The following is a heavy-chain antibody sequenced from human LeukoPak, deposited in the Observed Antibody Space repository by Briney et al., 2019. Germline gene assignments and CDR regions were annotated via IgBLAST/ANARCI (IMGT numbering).Heavy chain of an antibody. J-gene: IGHJ4*02. CDR1: GFTFSSYA. V-gene: IGHV3-23*01. CDR3: ASYEYGSGSYD. Sequence: GGSLRLSCAASGFTFSSYAMSWVRQAPGKGLEWVSAISGSGGSTYYADSVKGRFTISRDNSKNTLYLQMNGLRAEDTAVYYCASYEYGSGSYDWGQGTLVTVSS. CDR2: ISGSGGST. D-gene: IGHD3-10*01.